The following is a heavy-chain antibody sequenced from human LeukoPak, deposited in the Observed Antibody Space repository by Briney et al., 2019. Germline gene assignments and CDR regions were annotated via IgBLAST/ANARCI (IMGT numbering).Heavy chain of an antibody. D-gene: IGHD3-22*01. V-gene: IGHV4-59*01. J-gene: IGHJ4*02. CDR1: GGSISSYY. CDR2: IYYSGST. CDR3: ARELPSSGYYYPSSYFDY. Sequence: PSETLSLTCTVSGGSISSYYWSWIRQPPGKGLEWIGYIYYSGSTNYNPSLKSRVTISVDTSKNQFSLKLSSVTAADTAVYYCARELPSSGYYYPSSYFDYWGQGTLVTVSS.